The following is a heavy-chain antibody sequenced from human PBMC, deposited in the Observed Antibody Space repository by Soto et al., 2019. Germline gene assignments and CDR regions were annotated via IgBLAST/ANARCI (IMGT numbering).Heavy chain of an antibody. CDR3: AKWSYYGSGSYSYLDY. Sequence: GGSLRLSCAASGFTFSSSAMTWVRQTPGKGLEWGSAISSGGGSTYYADSVKGRFTISRDNSKNTLYLQMNSLRAEDTAIYYCAKWSYYGSGSYSYLDYWGQGTLVTVSS. V-gene: IGHV3-23*01. CDR2: ISSGGGST. J-gene: IGHJ4*02. D-gene: IGHD3-10*01. CDR1: GFTFSSSA.